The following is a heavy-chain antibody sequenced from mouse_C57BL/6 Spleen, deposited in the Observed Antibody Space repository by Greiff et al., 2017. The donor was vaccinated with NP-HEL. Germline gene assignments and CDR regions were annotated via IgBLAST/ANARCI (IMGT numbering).Heavy chain of an antibody. V-gene: IGHV5-6*01. CDR3: ARHDHYSNYWFAY. CDR1: GFTFSSYG. D-gene: IGHD2-5*01. CDR2: ISSGGSYT. Sequence: EVQLVESGGDLVKPGGSLKLSCAASGFTFSSYGMSWVRQTPDKRLEWVATISSGGSYTYYPDSVKGRFIITRDNAKNTLYLQVSSLKSEDTAMYYCARHDHYSNYWFAYWGQGTLVTVSA. J-gene: IGHJ3*01.